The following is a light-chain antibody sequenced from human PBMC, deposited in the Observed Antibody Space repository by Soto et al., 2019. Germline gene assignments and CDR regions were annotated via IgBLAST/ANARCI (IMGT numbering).Light chain of an antibody. CDR2: GAS. J-gene: IGKJ4*01. CDR3: QQYAYSPLT. CDR1: QSVASNY. V-gene: IGKV3-20*01. Sequence: ENLLTQSPGTLSLSPGEGATLSCRASQSVASNYLAWYQQKPGQAPRLLIYGASSRATGIPDRFSGSGSGTDFTLTISRLEPEDFAMYYCQQYAYSPLTFGGGTKVEIK.